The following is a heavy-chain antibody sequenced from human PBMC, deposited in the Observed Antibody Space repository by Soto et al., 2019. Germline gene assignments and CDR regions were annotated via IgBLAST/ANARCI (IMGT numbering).Heavy chain of an antibody. D-gene: IGHD6-19*01. CDR3: ARDQTGYSSGWSSVAMDV. J-gene: IGHJ6*02. CDR2: ISPNSGGT. V-gene: IGHV1-2*02. CDR1: GYTFTGYY. Sequence: QVQLVQSGAEMKKPGASVKVSCTASGYTFTGYYIHWVRQAPGQGLEWMGWISPNSGGTKFAQKFQGRITMTRDTSISTVYMEYSRRRSDDTAIYYCARDQTGYSSGWSSVAMDVWGQGTTVTVS.